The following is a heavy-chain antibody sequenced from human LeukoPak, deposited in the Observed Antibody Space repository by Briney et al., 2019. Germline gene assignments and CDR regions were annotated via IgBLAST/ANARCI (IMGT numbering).Heavy chain of an antibody. Sequence: GGSLRLSCAASGFTFSSYSMNWVRQAPGKGLEWVSYISSSGSTIYYADSVKGRFTISRDNAKNSLYLQMNSLRAEDTAVYYCARAFRELIDYWGQGTLVTVSS. CDR1: GFTFSSYS. CDR2: ISSSGSTI. V-gene: IGHV3-48*04. D-gene: IGHD1-26*01. CDR3: ARAFRELIDY. J-gene: IGHJ4*02.